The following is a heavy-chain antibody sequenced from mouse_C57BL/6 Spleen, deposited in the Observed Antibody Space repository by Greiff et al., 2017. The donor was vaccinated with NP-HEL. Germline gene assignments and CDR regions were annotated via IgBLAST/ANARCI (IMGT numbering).Heavy chain of an antibody. D-gene: IGHD4-1*01. Sequence: QLQQSGAELARPGASVKMSCKASGYTFTSYTMHWVKQRPGQGLEWIGYINPSSGYTKYNQKFKDKATLTADKSSSTAYMQLSSLTSEDSAVYYCARGFLPNFFFDYWGQGTTLTVSS. V-gene: IGHV1-4*01. CDR3: ARGFLPNFFFDY. J-gene: IGHJ2*01. CDR2: INPSSGYT. CDR1: GYTFTSYT.